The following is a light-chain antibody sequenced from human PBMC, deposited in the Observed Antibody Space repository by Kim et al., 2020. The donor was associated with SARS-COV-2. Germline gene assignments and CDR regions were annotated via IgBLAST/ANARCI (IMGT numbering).Light chain of an antibody. J-gene: IGKJ4*01. V-gene: IGKV1-33*01. Sequence: AFVGDRVTITCQASQDISNFLSWYQQKPGKAPKLLINDASTLDTGVPSRFSESGSGTHFTFTISSLQPEDVATYYCQQYNSLPLSFGGGTKVDIK. CDR1: QDISNF. CDR3: QQYNSLPLS. CDR2: DAS.